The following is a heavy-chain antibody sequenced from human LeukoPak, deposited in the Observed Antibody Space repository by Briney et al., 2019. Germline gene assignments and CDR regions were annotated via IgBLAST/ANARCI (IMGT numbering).Heavy chain of an antibody. CDR3: ARAPREWLLGYYFDY. D-gene: IGHD3-3*01. J-gene: IGHJ4*02. CDR2: INNDGTTT. V-gene: IGHV3-74*01. CDR1: GFTFSSSW. Sequence: GGSLRLSCAASGFTFSSSWMYWVRQAPGKGLVWVSRINNDGTTTTDADSVKGRFTISRDNAKNMLYLQMNSLRAEDTAVYYCARAPREWLLGYYFDYWGQGTLVTVSS.